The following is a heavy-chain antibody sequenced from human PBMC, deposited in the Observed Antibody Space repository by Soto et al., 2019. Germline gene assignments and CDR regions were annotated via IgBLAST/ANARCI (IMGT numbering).Heavy chain of an antibody. CDR1: GYPFTSYG. J-gene: IGHJ5*02. Sequence: ASGKVCFKASGYPFTSYGISLVRQAPGQGLEWMGWISTYNGDTNYAQQLQGRVTMTTDTSTSTAYMELRSLRSDDTAVYYCARKYSSSSWFDPWGQGTLVTVSS. CDR2: ISTYNGDT. V-gene: IGHV1-18*01. CDR3: ARKYSSSSWFDP. D-gene: IGHD6-6*01.